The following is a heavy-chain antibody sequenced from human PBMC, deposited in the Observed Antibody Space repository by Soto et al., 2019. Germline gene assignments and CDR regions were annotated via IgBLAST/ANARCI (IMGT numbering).Heavy chain of an antibody. Sequence: SETWSVGDGCSSSFYWSWIRKTTGKGLEWIGYIYYSGSTNYNPSLKSRVTISVDTSKNQFSLKLSSVTAADTAVYYCARVWYYDILTGTPLPPPLSFMDVWGKGTTVTVSS. D-gene: IGHD3-9*01. CDR1: DGCSSSFY. CDR3: ARVWYYDILTGTPLPPPLSFMDV. J-gene: IGHJ6*03. V-gene: IGHV4-59*01. CDR2: IYYSGST.